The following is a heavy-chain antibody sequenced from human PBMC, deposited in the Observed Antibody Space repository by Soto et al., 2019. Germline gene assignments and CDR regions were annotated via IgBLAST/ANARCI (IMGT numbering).Heavy chain of an antibody. D-gene: IGHD4-17*01. CDR1: GFTFSSYS. Sequence: EVQLVESGGGLVQPGGSLRLSCAASGFTFSSYSMNWVRQAPGKGLEGVSYISSSSSTIYYADSVKGPFTIARDNAKNSLYLQMNSLRAEDTAVYYCARVGPDYGDFDYFDYWGQGTLVTVSS. CDR3: ARVGPDYGDFDYFDY. J-gene: IGHJ4*02. V-gene: IGHV3-48*01. CDR2: ISSSSSTI.